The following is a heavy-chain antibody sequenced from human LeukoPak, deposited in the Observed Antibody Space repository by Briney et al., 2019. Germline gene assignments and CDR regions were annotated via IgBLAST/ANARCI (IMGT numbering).Heavy chain of an antibody. J-gene: IGHJ4*02. D-gene: IGHD3-9*01. CDR3: ARWSHYDILTGPPVRS. CDR1: GFTFSDYY. CDR2: ISSSGSTI. V-gene: IGHV3-11*01. Sequence: PGGSLRLSCAASGFTFSDYYMSWIRQAPGRGLEWVSYISSSGSTIYYADSVKGRFTISRDNAKNSLYLQMNSLRAEDTAVYYCARWSHYDILTGPPVRSWGQGTLVTVSS.